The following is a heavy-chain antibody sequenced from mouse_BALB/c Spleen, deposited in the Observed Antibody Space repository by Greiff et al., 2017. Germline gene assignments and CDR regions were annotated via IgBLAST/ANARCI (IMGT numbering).Heavy chain of an antibody. CDR2: ISSGSSTI. CDR3: ARDYGSSYAFAY. J-gene: IGHJ3*01. V-gene: IGHV5-17*02. D-gene: IGHD1-1*01. CDR1: GFTFSSFG. Sequence: EVQGVESGGGLVQPGGSLKLSCAASGFTFSSFGMHWVRQAPEKGLEWVAYISSGSSTIYYADTVKGRFTISRDNPKNTLFLQMTSLRSEDTAMYYCARDYGSSYAFAYWGQGTLVTVSA.